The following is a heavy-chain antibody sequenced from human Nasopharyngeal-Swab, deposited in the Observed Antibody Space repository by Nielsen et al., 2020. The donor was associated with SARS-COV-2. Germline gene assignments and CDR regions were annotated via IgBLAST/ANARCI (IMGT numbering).Heavy chain of an antibody. CDR3: ARDLTPMVIIYAFDM. CDR2: IWHDGSNK. CDR1: GFTFSNYA. J-gene: IGHJ3*02. V-gene: IGHV3-33*01. D-gene: IGHD5-18*01. Sequence: GESLKISCAAPGFTFSNYAMHWVRQAPGKGLEWVAVIWHDGSNKYYADSVKGRFTISRDNSKNTLYLQMNSLRAEDTAVYYCARDLTPMVIIYAFDMWGQGTMVTVSS.